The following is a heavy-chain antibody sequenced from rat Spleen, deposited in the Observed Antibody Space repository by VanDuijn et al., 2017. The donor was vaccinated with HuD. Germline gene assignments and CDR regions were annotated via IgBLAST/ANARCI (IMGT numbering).Heavy chain of an antibody. V-gene: IGHV5-31*01. Sequence: EVQLVESGGGLVQPGRSLKLSCVASGFTFNNYWMTWIRQAPGKGLEWVASISNTGGTTNYPDSVKGRISISRDNAKSTLYVQLNSLRSEDTATYYCTRCWDAWGQGASVTVSS. CDR1: GFTFNNYW. CDR3: TRCWDA. CDR2: ISNTGGTT. J-gene: IGHJ4*01.